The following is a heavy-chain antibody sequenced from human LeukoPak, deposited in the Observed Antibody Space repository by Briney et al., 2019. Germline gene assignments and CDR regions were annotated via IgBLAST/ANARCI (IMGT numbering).Heavy chain of an antibody. V-gene: IGHV3-33*01. CDR2: IWYDGSNK. Sequence: GRSLRLSCAASGFTFSSYGMHWVRQAPGKGLEWVAVIWYDGSNKYYADSVKGRFTISRDNSKNTLYLQMNSLRAEDTAVCYCAYGDHLGPFDYWGQGTLVTVSS. J-gene: IGHJ4*02. CDR1: GFTFSSYG. CDR3: AYGDHLGPFDY. D-gene: IGHD4-17*01.